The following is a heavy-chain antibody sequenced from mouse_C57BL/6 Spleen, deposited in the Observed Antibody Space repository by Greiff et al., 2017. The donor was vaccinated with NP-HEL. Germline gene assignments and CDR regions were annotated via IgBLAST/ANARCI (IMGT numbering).Heavy chain of an antibody. Sequence: QVQLKQPGAELVKPGASVKLSCKASGYTFTSYWMHWVKQRPGQGLEWIGMIHPNSGSTNYNEKFKSKATLTVDKSSSTAYMQLSSLTSEDSAVYYCARSDYDYDAFYFDYWGQGTTLTVSS. D-gene: IGHD2-4*01. CDR1: GYTFTSYW. J-gene: IGHJ2*01. CDR2: IHPNSGST. V-gene: IGHV1-64*01. CDR3: ARSDYDYDAFYFDY.